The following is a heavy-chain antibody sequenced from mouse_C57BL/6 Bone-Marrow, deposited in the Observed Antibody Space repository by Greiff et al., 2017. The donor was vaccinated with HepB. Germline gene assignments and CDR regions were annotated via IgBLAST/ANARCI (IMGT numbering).Heavy chain of an antibody. CDR1: GFTFSDYG. D-gene: IGHD2-4*01. J-gene: IGHJ3*01. CDR2: ISSGSSTN. Sequence: EVKVVESGGGLVKPGGSLKLSCAASGFTFSDYGMHWVRQAPEKGLEWVAYISSGSSTNYYADTVKGRFTISRDNAKNTPFLQMTSLKYEDTAMYYCARIHYDYLAWFAYWGQGTLVTVSA. CDR3: ARIHYDYLAWFAY. V-gene: IGHV5-17*01.